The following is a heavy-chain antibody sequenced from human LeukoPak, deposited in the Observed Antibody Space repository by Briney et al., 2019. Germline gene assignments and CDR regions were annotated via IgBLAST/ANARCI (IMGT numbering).Heavy chain of an antibody. CDR2: IDHYGTT. Sequence: SETLSLTCAVYGGSFSGYNWNWIRQSPGKGLEWIGEIDHYGTTNYNPSLRNRITISVDTSTSQFSLKLTSLIAADTGVYYCAREKKATVTLTVPLFRPKRGGHLDVWGEGTTVSVSS. CDR3: AREKKATVTLTVPLFRPKRGGHLDV. CDR1: GGSFSGYN. J-gene: IGHJ6*04. D-gene: IGHD5-24*01. V-gene: IGHV4-34*01.